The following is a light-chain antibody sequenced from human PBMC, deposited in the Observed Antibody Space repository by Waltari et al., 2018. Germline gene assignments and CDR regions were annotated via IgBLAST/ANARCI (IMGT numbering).Light chain of an antibody. Sequence: DIQMTQSPSSLSASVGDRVTITCRASQSISTYLKWYQQKPGKAPKLLIYAASSMQSGVPLRFSGSGCGTDFTLSINSLQPEDFATYYCQQSYSTPRTFGQGTKVQVK. CDR1: QSISTY. V-gene: IGKV1-39*01. J-gene: IGKJ1*01. CDR2: AAS. CDR3: QQSYSTPRT.